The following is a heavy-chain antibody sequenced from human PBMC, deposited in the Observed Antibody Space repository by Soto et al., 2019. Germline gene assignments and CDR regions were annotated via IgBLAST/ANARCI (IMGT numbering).Heavy chain of an antibody. CDR3: AKGDWAGEDAFDI. J-gene: IGHJ3*02. Sequence: GGSLRLSCAASGFTFSSYAMSWVRQAPGKGLEWVSAISGSGGSTYYADSVKGRFTISRDNSKNTLYLQMNSLRAEDTAVYYWAKGDWAGEDAFDIWGQGTMVTVSS. CDR2: ISGSGGST. CDR1: GFTFSSYA. D-gene: IGHD3-10*01. V-gene: IGHV3-23*01.